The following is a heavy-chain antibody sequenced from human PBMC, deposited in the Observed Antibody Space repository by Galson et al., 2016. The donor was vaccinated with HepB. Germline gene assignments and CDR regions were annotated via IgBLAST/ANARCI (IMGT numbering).Heavy chain of an antibody. Sequence: SLRLSCAASGFTSSSCSMNWVRQSSGKGLEWVSYISSNSGTLYYADSMKGRLTISRDNAKNSLYLQMNSLRDEDTAVYYCARPRGFDTRDFELWGRGTLVTVSS. V-gene: IGHV3-48*02. D-gene: IGHD3-10*01. J-gene: IGHJ2*01. CDR3: ARPRGFDTRDFEL. CDR1: GFTSSSCS. CDR2: ISSNSGTL.